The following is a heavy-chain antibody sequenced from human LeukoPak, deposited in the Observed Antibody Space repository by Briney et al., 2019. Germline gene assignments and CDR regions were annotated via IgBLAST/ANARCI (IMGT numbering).Heavy chain of an antibody. J-gene: IGHJ3*02. V-gene: IGHV3-7*01. Sequence: GGSLRLSCAASGLTFSKYWMSWVRQLPGKGLEWVACINGDGSEKYYVDSLEGRFTISRDNTQKSLYLQMNSLRAEDTAVYYCASLDAAMIPGRDAFPIWGQGTMVTVSS. CDR2: INGDGSEK. CDR3: ASLDAAMIPGRDAFPI. D-gene: IGHD5-18*01. CDR1: GLTFSKYW.